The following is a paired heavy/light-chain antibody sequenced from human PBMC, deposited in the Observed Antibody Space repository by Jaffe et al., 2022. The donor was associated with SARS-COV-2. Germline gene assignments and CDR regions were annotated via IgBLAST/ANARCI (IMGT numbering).Heavy chain of an antibody. V-gene: IGHV3-30*18. J-gene: IGHJ6*02. CDR3: AKDRDIVTAKDYYYGMDV. D-gene: IGHD3-9*01. CDR1: GFTFKNYG. Sequence: QGQLLESGGGVIQPGRSLRLSCAASGFTFKNYGMHWVRQAPGKGLEWVAVISYDGSRTYYTESVKGRFTISRDNSKNTVYVQMSGLRPEDTAVYYCAKDRDIVTAKDYYYGMDVWGQGTTVTVSS. CDR2: ISYDGSRT.
Light chain of an antibody. V-gene: IGKV4-1*01. Sequence: DIVMTQSPDSLAVSLGERATINCESSRSLLYNPNNKNYLAWYQQKPGQPPKLLIYWASTRESGVPDRFSGSGSGTHFTLTISSLQAEDVAVYYCQQYYTSQSAFGQGTRLEI. CDR3: QQYYTSQSA. CDR2: WAS. J-gene: IGKJ2*01. CDR1: RSLLYNPNNKNY.